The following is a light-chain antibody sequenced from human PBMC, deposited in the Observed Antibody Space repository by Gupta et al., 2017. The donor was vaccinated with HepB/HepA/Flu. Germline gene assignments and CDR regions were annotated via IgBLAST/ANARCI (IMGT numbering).Light chain of an antibody. J-gene: IGKJ2*01. Sequence: DIQMTQSPSSLSASLGDRFTITCRASQSISTYLNWYQQKPGKVPKLLIYSASSFQSEVPSRFSGSGFGTYFTLTISSMQPEDFATSYCLQSYSILYTFGQGTKLEIK. CDR2: SAS. V-gene: IGKV1-39*01. CDR3: LQSYSILYT. CDR1: QSISTY.